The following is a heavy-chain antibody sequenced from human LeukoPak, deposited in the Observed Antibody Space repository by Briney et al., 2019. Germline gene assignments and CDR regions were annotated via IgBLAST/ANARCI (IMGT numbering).Heavy chain of an antibody. Sequence: SETLSLTCAVYGGSFSGYYWSWIRQPPGKGLEWIGEINHSGSTNYNPSLKSRVTISVDTSKNQFSLKLSSVTAADTAVYYCASSQRFLEWLLLEGAHNWFDPWGQGTLVTVSS. D-gene: IGHD3-3*01. CDR1: GGSFSGYY. CDR2: INHSGST. V-gene: IGHV4-34*01. CDR3: ASSQRFLEWLLLEGAHNWFDP. J-gene: IGHJ5*02.